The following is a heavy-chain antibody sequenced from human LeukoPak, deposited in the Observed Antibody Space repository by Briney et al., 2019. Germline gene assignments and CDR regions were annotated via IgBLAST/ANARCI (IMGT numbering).Heavy chain of an antibody. CDR1: GGSISSGGYY. CDR3: ARDQGGGFGELSWNWFDP. CDR2: IYYSGST. J-gene: IGHJ5*02. Sequence: SETLSLTCTVSGGSISSGGYYWRWIRQHPGKGLEWIVYIYYSGSTYYNPSLKSRVTISVDTSKNQFSLKLSSVTAADTAVYYCARDQGGGFGELSWNWFDPWGQGTLVTVSS. V-gene: IGHV4-31*03. D-gene: IGHD3-10*01.